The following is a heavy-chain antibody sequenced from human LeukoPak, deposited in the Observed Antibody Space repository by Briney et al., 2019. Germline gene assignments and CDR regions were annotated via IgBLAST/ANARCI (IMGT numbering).Heavy chain of an antibody. Sequence: SETLPLTCTVSGGSISSYYWSWVRQPAGKGLEWNGRISTSGSTNYNPSLKSRVTMSVDTSKNQFSLKLSSVTAADTAVYYCARNRNGGMDVWGQGTTVTVSS. J-gene: IGHJ6*02. V-gene: IGHV4-4*07. CDR3: ARNRNGGMDV. CDR2: ISTSGST. CDR1: GGSISSYY. D-gene: IGHD1-14*01.